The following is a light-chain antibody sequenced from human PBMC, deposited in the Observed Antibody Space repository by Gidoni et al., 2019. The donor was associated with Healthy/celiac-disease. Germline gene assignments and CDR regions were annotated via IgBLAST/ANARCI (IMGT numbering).Light chain of an antibody. CDR1: EDIGNY. CDR3: LQYDKPPLT. V-gene: IGKV1-33*01. CDR2: DAS. Sequence: DIEMTLSTSSPSAAVGDSVTITCQASEDIGNYLNWYQQKPGKAPQLLIYDASNVETGVPSRFSGSGSGTDFTFTISSLQPEDIATYYCLQYDKPPLTFGGGTKVEIK. J-gene: IGKJ4*01.